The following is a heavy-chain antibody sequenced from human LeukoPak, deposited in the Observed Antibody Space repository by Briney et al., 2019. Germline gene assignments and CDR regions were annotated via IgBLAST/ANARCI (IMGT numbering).Heavy chain of an antibody. J-gene: IGHJ4*02. D-gene: IGHD3-10*01. CDR2: IWYDGSNK. V-gene: IGHV3-33*06. Sequence: PGGSLRLSCAASGFTFSSYGMHWVRQAPGKGLEWVAVIWYDGSNKYYADSVKGRFTISRDNSKNTLYLQMNSLRAEDTAVYYCAKGGSMVRGVFQFDYWGQGTLVTVSS. CDR1: GFTFSSYG. CDR3: AKGGSMVRGVFQFDY.